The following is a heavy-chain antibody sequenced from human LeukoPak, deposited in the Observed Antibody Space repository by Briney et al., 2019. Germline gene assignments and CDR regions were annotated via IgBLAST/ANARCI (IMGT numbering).Heavy chain of an antibody. D-gene: IGHD4-11*01. J-gene: IGHJ4*02. CDR2: INPNSGGT. CDR1: GYTFTCYY. Sequence: ASVKVSCKASGYTFTCYYMHWVRQAPGQGLEWMGWINPNSGGTNYAQKFQGRVTMTRDTSISTAYMELSRLRSDDTAVYYCARDVRDDYSNYHFPLCCWGQGTLVTASS. V-gene: IGHV1-2*02. CDR3: ARDVRDDYSNYHFPLCC.